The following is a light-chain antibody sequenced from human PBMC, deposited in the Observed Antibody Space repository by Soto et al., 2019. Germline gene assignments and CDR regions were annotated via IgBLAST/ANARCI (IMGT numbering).Light chain of an antibody. Sequence: QSALTQPASVSGSPGQSITISCTGTSSDVGIYNYVSWYQQHPAKVPKLIIYEVSHRPSAVSNRFSGSKSGNTASLTISGLQAEYEAHDYCSSYTSSTTVLFGGGTKVTDL. CDR2: EVS. CDR1: SSDVGIYNY. CDR3: SSYTSSTTVL. J-gene: IGLJ2*01. V-gene: IGLV2-14*01.